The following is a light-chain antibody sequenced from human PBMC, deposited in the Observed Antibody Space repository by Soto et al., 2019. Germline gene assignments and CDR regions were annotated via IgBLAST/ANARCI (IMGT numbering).Light chain of an antibody. Sequence: DIQLTQSPSFLSASVGDRVTITCRAGQGINSCLAWYQQKPGKAPKLLLYAASTLQSGVPSRFSGSGSGTEVSLTISSLQPEDFATYDCQQLNSYPRISFGQGTRLEIK. CDR2: AAS. V-gene: IGKV1-9*01. CDR3: QQLNSYPRIS. CDR1: QGINSC. J-gene: IGKJ5*01.